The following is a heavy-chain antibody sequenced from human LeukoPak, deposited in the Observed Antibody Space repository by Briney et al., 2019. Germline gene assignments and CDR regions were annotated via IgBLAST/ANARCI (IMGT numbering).Heavy chain of an antibody. CDR1: GFTSSDHY. CDR2: IRNKANSYTT. V-gene: IGHV3-72*01. CDR3: ARRQVSVPPASDI. Sequence: GGSLRLSCAASGFTSSDHYMDWVRQTPGKRLEWVGRIRNKANSYTTEYAASVKGRFTISTDDSTNSLYLQMNSLKTEDTAVYHCARRQVSVPPASDIWGQGTKVIVSS. J-gene: IGHJ3*02.